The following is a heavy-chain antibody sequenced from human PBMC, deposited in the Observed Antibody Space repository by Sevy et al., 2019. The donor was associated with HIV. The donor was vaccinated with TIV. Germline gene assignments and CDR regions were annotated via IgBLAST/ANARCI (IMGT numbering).Heavy chain of an antibody. CDR2: ISWNRGSI. V-gene: IGHV3-9*01. Sequence: GGSLRLSCVASGFPFHDHAMHWVRQAPGKGLEWVSGISWNRGSIGYADSVKGRFTISRDNAKQSVYLEMNNLRAEDTATYYCAKDLHRGCESINCYSYYFYFYGLDVWGQGTTVTVSS. CDR3: AKDLHRGCESINCYSYYFYFYGLDV. D-gene: IGHD2-21*02. CDR1: GFPFHDHA. J-gene: IGHJ6*02.